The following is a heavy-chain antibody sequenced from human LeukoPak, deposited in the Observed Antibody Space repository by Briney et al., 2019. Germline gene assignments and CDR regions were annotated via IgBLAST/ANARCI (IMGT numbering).Heavy chain of an antibody. CDR3: AVTTMVRGVTANDY. CDR1: GFTFSSYA. Sequence: GGSLRLSCAASGFTFSSYAMSWVRQAPGKGLEWVSAISGSGGSTYYADSVKGRFTISRDNSKNTLYPQMNSLRAEDTAVYYCAVTTMVRGVTANDYWGQGTLVTVSS. J-gene: IGHJ4*02. D-gene: IGHD3-10*01. V-gene: IGHV3-23*01. CDR2: ISGSGGST.